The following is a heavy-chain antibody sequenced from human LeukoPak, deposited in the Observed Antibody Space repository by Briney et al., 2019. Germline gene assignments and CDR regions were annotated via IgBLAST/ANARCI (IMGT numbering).Heavy chain of an antibody. Sequence: PSETLSLTCIVSGGSISSYYWSWIRQPPGKGLEWIGYIYYSGSTNYNPSLKSRVTISVDTSKNQFSLKLSSVTAAGTAVYYCARNTLWFGELSNDAFDIWGQGTMVTVSS. D-gene: IGHD3-10*01. CDR3: ARNTLWFGELSNDAFDI. V-gene: IGHV4-59*01. CDR2: IYYSGST. J-gene: IGHJ3*02. CDR1: GGSISSYY.